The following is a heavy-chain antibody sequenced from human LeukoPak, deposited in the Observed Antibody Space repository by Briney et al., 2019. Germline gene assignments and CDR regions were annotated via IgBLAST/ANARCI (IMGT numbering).Heavy chain of an antibody. CDR1: GFTLSHYY. CDR2: ISSSGDTT. Sequence: GGSLRLSCAASGFTLSHYYMTWIRQPPGKGLEWLSCISSSGDTTYYADSVNGRFTASRDNVENSLYLQMNSLRAEDPSIVYCAIQGYEIDYWVQGTLVTVSS. J-gene: IGHJ4*02. D-gene: IGHD5-12*01. V-gene: IGHV3-11*01. CDR3: AIQGYEIDY.